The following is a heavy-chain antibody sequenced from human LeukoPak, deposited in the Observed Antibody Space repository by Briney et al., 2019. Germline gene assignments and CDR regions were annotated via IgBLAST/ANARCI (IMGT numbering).Heavy chain of an antibody. Sequence: GGSLRLSCAASGFTFSSYWMHWVRQAPGKGLVWVSCISTDVSVTSYADSVKGRFTISRGNAKNTLYLQMNSLRVEDTAVYYCTRAGLMGAADYWGQGTLVTVSS. D-gene: IGHD1-26*01. CDR1: GFTFSSYW. J-gene: IGHJ4*02. CDR2: ISTDVSVT. V-gene: IGHV3-74*01. CDR3: TRAGLMGAADY.